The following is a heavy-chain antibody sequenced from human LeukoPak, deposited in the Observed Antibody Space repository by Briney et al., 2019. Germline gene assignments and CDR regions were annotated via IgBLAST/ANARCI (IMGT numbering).Heavy chain of an antibody. CDR2: INPSGGST. CDR1: GYTFTSYY. D-gene: IGHD4-11*01. CDR3: ARGDNSNYAY. V-gene: IGHV1-46*01. Sequence: ASVKVSCKASGYTFTSYYMHWVRQAPGQGLEWMGIINPSGGSTSYAQKLQGRVTMTTDTSTSTAYMELRSLRSDDTAVYYCARGDNSNYAYWGQGTLVTVSS. J-gene: IGHJ4*02.